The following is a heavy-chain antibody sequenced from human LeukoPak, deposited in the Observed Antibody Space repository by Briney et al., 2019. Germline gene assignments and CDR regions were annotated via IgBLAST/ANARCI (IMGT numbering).Heavy chain of an antibody. V-gene: IGHV3-7*01. D-gene: IGHD3-22*01. CDR1: EFTFTTYW. CDR3: AKTRIYYSDGNGVYYLDM. Sequence: PGGSLRLSCAASEFTFTTYWMSWVRQAPGKGLEWVANIEQDGTEKYYVDSVKGRFTISRDNAKNSLYLQMNSLRVEDTAVYYCAKTRIYYSDGNGVYYLDMWGQGTLVTVSS. J-gene: IGHJ4*02. CDR2: IEQDGTEK.